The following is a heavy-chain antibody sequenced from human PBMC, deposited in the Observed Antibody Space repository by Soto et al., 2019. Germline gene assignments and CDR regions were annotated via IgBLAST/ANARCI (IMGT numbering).Heavy chain of an antibody. J-gene: IGHJ5*02. Sequence: QVQLVESGGGVVQPGRSLRLSCAASGFTFSSYGMHWVRQAPGKGLEWVAVISYDGSNKYYAGSVKGRFTISRDNSKNTLYLQMNSLRAEDTAVYYCAKDLELVNWFDPWGQGTLVTVSS. CDR3: AKDLELVNWFDP. CDR2: ISYDGSNK. D-gene: IGHD1-7*01. V-gene: IGHV3-30*18. CDR1: GFTFSSYG.